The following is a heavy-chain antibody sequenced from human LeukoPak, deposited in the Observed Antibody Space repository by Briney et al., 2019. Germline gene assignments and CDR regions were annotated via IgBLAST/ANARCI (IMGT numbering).Heavy chain of an antibody. Sequence: PGGSLRLSCAASGFTFSRYWMHWVRQAPGKGLAWVSRIESNGTTTTYADSVKGRFTISRDNAKNTLYLQMNSLRAEDTAVYYCTRDQSSGYSSGDYWGQGTLVTVSS. CDR2: IESNGTTT. CDR1: GFTFSRYW. V-gene: IGHV3-74*01. J-gene: IGHJ4*02. CDR3: TRDQSSGYSSGDY. D-gene: IGHD3-22*01.